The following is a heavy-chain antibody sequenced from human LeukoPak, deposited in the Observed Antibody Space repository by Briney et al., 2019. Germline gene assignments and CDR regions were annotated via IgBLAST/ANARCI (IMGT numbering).Heavy chain of an antibody. V-gene: IGHV1-69*04. Sequence: ASVKVSCKASGGTFSSYAISWVRQAPGQGLEGMGRIIPILGIANYAQKFQGRVTITADKPTSTAYMELCSQRSEDTAVYYCAMITMVRGYVDYWGQGTLVTVSS. CDR1: GGTFSSYA. CDR2: IIPILGIA. J-gene: IGHJ4*02. CDR3: AMITMVRGYVDY. D-gene: IGHD3-10*01.